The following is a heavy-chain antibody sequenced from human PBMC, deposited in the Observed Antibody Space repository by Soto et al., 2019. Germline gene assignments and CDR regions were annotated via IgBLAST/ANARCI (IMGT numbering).Heavy chain of an antibody. CDR1: GGSISSYY. J-gene: IGHJ5*02. CDR3: ARDLNINWFDP. V-gene: IGHV4-59*01. D-gene: IGHD2-15*01. CDR2: IYYSGST. Sequence: PSETLSLTCTVPGGSISSYYWSWIRQPPGKGLEWIGYIYYSGSTNYNPSLKSRVTISVDTSKNQFSLKLRSMTAAYSGGYPCARDLNINWFDPWGKGTLVTVPS.